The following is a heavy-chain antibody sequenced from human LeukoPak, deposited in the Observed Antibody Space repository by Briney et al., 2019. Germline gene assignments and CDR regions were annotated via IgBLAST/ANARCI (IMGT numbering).Heavy chain of an antibody. CDR1: GGSFSGYY. CDR2: INHSGST. J-gene: IGHJ5*02. D-gene: IGHD2-15*01. V-gene: IGHV4-34*01. CDR3: ARHKVVAAILRGWFDP. Sequence: SETLSLTCAVYGGSFSGYYWSWIRQPPGRGLEWIGEINHSGSTNYNPSLKSRVTISVDTSKNQFSLKLSSVTAADTAVYYCARHKVVAAILRGWFDPWGQGTLVTVSS.